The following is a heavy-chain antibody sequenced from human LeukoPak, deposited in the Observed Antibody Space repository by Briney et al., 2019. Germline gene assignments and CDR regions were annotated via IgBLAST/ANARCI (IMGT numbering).Heavy chain of an antibody. CDR1: GFTYSRAW. CDR2: IKNKADGGTT. V-gene: IGHV3-15*01. Sequence: GGSLRLSFSSSGFTYSRAWMSWVRQAPGKGLEWVGHIKNKADGGTTDYAAPVKGRFTISRDESKNTLYLQMNSLKIEDTAVNYCPTDGWDWGQGTLVTASS. D-gene: IGHD2-2*03. CDR3: PTDGWD. J-gene: IGHJ4*02.